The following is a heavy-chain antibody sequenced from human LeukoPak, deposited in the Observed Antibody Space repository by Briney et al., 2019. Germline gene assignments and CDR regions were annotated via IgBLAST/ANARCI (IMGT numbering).Heavy chain of an antibody. CDR3: ARAWHELELPSSEDY. CDR2: LKQDGSEK. V-gene: IGHV3-7*01. Sequence: GGSLRLSCAASGFTFSSYWMNWVRQAPGKGLEWVANLKQDGSEKYYMDSVKGRFTISRDNAKNSLYLQMNSLRAEDTAVYYCARAWHELELPSSEDYWGQGTLVTVSS. CDR1: GFTFSSYW. D-gene: IGHD1-7*01. J-gene: IGHJ4*02.